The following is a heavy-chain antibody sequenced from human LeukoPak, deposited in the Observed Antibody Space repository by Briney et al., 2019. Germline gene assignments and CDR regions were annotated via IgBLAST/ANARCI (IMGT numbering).Heavy chain of an antibody. J-gene: IGHJ4*02. CDR2: ISSSGATI. CDR3: ARTYYDFWSGYYSHEGNPFDY. V-gene: IGHV3-48*03. D-gene: IGHD3-3*01. CDR1: GFTFNNYE. Sequence: GGSLRLSCVASGFTFNNYEMNWVRQAPGKGLEWVSYISSSGATIYYADAVKGRFTISRDNAKNSLYLEMNSLRAEDTAVYYCARTYYDFWSGYYSHEGNPFDYWGQGTLVTVSS.